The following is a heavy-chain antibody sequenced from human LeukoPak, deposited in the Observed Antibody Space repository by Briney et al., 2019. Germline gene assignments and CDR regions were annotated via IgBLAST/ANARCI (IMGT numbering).Heavy chain of an antibody. J-gene: IGHJ4*02. CDR2: TRYDGSNK. CDR3: ARALAVAGTGY. V-gene: IGHV3-30*02. Sequence: GGSLRLSCAASGFTFSSYGMHWVRQAPGKGLEWVAFTRYDGSNKYYADSVKGRFTISRDNSKNTLYLQMNSLRVEDTAVYYCARALAVAGTGYWGQGTLVTVSS. D-gene: IGHD6-19*01. CDR1: GFTFSSYG.